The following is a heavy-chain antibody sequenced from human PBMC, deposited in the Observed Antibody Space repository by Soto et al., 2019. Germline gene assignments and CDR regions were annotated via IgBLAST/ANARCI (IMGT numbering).Heavy chain of an antibody. CDR3: ASVWFGELLPGWFVP. CDR1: GGTFSSYA. V-gene: IGHV1-69*05. CDR2: IIPIFGTA. Sequence: QVQLVQSGAEVKKPGSSVKVSCKASGGTFSSYAISWVRQAPGQGLEWMGGIIPIFGTANYAQKFQGRVTLTPEHATRKAYMERSSLRSEDTAVYYCASVWFGELLPGWFVPWGQGTLVTVSS. D-gene: IGHD3-10*01. J-gene: IGHJ5*02.